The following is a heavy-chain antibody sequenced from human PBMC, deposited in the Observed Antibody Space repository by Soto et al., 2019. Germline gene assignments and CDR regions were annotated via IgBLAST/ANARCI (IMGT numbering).Heavy chain of an antibody. CDR3: ASLHCISPNCVPLDP. D-gene: IGHD2-2*01. CDR1: GGSSGSGGDY. J-gene: IGHJ5*02. CDR2: IYYSGST. V-gene: IGHV4-39*01. Sequence: SQTLCLSCSVAGGSSGSGGDYWSWISKHPGKGLEWIGNIYYSGSTSYNPSLKSRVTMSVDTSKNQLSLKVSSVTAADTAVYYFASLHCISPNCVPLDPWGQGPLVTLSS.